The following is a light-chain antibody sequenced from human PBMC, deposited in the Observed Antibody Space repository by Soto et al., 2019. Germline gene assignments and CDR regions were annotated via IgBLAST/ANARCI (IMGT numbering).Light chain of an antibody. CDR3: QQYDNWPRT. CDR1: QDINIY. Sequence: DIEMTQSPSSLSAYVADRVTITCRASQDINIYLAWFQQKPGKAPKSLIFGASSLQSGVPTNFSGSGSGTEFTLTISSLKSEDFAVYYCQQYDNWPRTFGQGTKVDI. CDR2: GAS. J-gene: IGKJ1*01. V-gene: IGKV1-16*02.